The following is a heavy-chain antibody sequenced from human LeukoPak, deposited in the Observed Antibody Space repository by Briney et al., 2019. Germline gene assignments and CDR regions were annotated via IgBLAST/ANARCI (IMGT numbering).Heavy chain of an antibody. J-gene: IGHJ4*02. CDR1: GFTFSSCC. CDR2: ISADGTT. D-gene: IGHD3-10*01. Sequence: PGGSLRLSCTASGFTFSSCCMHWVRRAPGKGLVWVSRISADGTTKYADSVKGRFTISRDNSKNTLYLQMNSLRAEDTAVYYCARDNYYGSGNDYWGQGTLVTVSS. V-gene: IGHV3-74*03. CDR3: ARDNYYGSGNDY.